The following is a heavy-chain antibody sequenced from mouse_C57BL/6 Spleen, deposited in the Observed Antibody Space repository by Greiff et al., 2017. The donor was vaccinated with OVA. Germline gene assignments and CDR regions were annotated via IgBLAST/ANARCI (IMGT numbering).Heavy chain of an antibody. D-gene: IGHD4-1*02. CDR2: INPYNGGT. J-gene: IGHJ2*01. V-gene: IGHV1-19*01. CDR3: ATNWDRGYYFDY. CDR1: GYTFTDYY. Sequence: EVQLVESGPVLVKPGASVTMSCKASGYTFTDYYMNWVKQSHGKSLEWIGVINPYNGGTSYNQKFKGKATLTVDKSSSTAYMELNSLTSEDSAVYYCATNWDRGYYFDYWGQGTTLTVSS.